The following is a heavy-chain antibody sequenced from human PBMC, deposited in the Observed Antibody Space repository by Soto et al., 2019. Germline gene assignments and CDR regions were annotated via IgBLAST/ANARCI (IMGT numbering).Heavy chain of an antibody. CDR1: GGSFSGYY. J-gene: IGHJ4*02. V-gene: IGHV4-34*01. Sequence: SETLSLTCAVYGGSFSGYYWSWIRQPPGKGLEWIGEINHSGSTNYNPSLTSRVTISVDTSKNQFSLKLSSVTAADTAVYYCARGRTGYSSSWYGTSRCYFDYWGQGTQVTVSS. CDR2: INHSGST. CDR3: ARGRTGYSSSWYGTSRCYFDY. D-gene: IGHD6-13*01.